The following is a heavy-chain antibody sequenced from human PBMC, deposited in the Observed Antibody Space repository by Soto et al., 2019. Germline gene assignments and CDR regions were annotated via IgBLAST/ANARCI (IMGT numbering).Heavy chain of an antibody. D-gene: IGHD6-13*01. J-gene: IGHJ3*02. V-gene: IGHV3-9*01. CDR1: GFTFDDYA. CDR2: ISWNSGSI. CDR3: AKPKGGHTTKTKGGLGVAAAARAAFDI. Sequence: EVQLVESGGGLVQPGRSLRLSCAASGFTFDDYAMHWVRQAPGKGLEWVSGISWNSGSIGYADSVKGRFTISRDNAKNSLYLQMNSLRAEDTALYYCAKPKGGHTTKTKGGLGVAAAARAAFDIWGQGTMVTVSS.